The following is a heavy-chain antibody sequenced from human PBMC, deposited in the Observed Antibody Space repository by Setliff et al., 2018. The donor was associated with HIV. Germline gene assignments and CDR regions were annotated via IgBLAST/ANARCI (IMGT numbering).Heavy chain of an antibody. CDR2: IKSKTDGGTT. D-gene: IGHD6-13*01. Sequence: LRLSCAASGFTFTNAWMSWVRQAPGKGLEWVGRIKSKTDGGTTDYAAPVKGRFTISRDDSGSVAYLQMSSLKTEDTAMYYCTRVFAQDSSRSYYFDHWGQGTLVTVSS. CDR1: GFTFTNAW. V-gene: IGHV3-15*01. CDR3: TRVFAQDSSRSYYFDH. J-gene: IGHJ4*02.